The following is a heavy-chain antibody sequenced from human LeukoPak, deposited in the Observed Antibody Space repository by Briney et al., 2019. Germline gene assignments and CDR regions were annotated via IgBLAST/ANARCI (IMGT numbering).Heavy chain of an antibody. J-gene: IGHJ3*02. Sequence: GGSLRLSCAASGFTVSSNYMSWVRQAPGKGLGWVSVIYSGGRTYYADSVKGRFTISRDNSKNTLYLQMNSLRAEDTAVYYCARRGVVVAAAPFGAFDIWGQGTMVTVSS. V-gene: IGHV3-66*01. CDR3: ARRGVVVAAAPFGAFDI. CDR1: GFTVSSNY. CDR2: IYSGGRT. D-gene: IGHD2-15*01.